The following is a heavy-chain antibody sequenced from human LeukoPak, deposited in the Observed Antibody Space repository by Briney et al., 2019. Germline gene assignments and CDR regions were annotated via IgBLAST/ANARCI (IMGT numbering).Heavy chain of an antibody. CDR3: AKDQGQQLAYYYYYMDV. Sequence: PGGSLRLSCAASGFTFSSYGMHWVRQAPGKGLEWVAFIRYDGSNKYYADSVKGRFTISRDNSKNTLYLQMNSLRAEDTAVYYCAKDQGQQLAYYYYYMDVWGKGTTVTVSS. V-gene: IGHV3-30*02. CDR1: GFTFSSYG. CDR2: IRYDGSNK. D-gene: IGHD6-13*01. J-gene: IGHJ6*03.